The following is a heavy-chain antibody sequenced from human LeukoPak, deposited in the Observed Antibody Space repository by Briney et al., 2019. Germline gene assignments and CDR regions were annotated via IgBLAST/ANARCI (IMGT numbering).Heavy chain of an antibody. J-gene: IGHJ4*02. D-gene: IGHD4-23*01. V-gene: IGHV4-39*01. CDR1: GDSIRSSSYY. CDR2: IYYSGNT. CDR3: ARLVAGYCGDNWQADY. Sequence: PSETLSLTCTVSGDSIRSSSYYWGWIRQPPGKGLELIGSIYYSGNTYYNPSLKSRVTISADTSKNQFSLKLSSVTAADTAVYYCARLVAGYCGDNWQADYWGQGTLVTVSS.